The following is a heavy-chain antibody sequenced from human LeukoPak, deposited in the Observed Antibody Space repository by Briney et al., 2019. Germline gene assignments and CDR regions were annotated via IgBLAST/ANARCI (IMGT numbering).Heavy chain of an antibody. CDR2: ISYDGSNK. Sequence: GRSLRLSCAASGFTFSSYAMHWVRQAPGKGLEWVAVISYDGSNKYYADPVKGRFTISRDNSKNTLYLQMNSLRAEDTAVYYCARVADGYTTYYFDYWGQGTLVTVSS. J-gene: IGHJ4*02. D-gene: IGHD5-24*01. CDR1: GFTFSSYA. CDR3: ARVADGYTTYYFDY. V-gene: IGHV3-30-3*01.